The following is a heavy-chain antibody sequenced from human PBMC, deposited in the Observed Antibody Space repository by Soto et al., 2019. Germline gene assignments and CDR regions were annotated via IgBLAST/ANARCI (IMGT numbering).Heavy chain of an antibody. D-gene: IGHD3-10*01. CDR3: GKRATIVRGVNWFDP. CDR2: SSGSGGST. CDR1: GFTFSSYA. J-gene: IGHJ5*02. V-gene: IGHV3-23*01. Sequence: EVQLLESGGGLVQPGGSLRLSCAASGFTFSSYAMNWVRQAPGKGLEWVSGSSGSGGSTYYADSVKGRFTISRDNSKNTLYLEMRSLRAEASAVCYCGKRATIVRGVNWFDPWGQGSLVTVSS.